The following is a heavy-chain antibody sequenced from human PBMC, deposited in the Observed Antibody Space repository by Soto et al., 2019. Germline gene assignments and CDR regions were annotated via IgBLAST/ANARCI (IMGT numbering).Heavy chain of an antibody. Sequence: GGSLRLSCEASGFTFSGFDMHWVRQPTGKGLEWVSTIGTAGDTYYAVSVKGRFTISRDNAKNSLSLQMNSLRAGDTAIYFCARGQEVGAHFFDSWGQGTQVTVSS. D-gene: IGHD2-15*01. CDR1: GFTFSGFD. V-gene: IGHV3-13*01. CDR3: ARGQEVGAHFFDS. J-gene: IGHJ4*02. CDR2: IGTAGDT.